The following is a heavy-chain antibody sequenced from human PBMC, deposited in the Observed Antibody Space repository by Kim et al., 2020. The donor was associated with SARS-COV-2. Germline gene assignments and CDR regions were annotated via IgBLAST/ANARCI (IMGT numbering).Heavy chain of an antibody. CDR3: AKADRAYYDSSGYWYY. J-gene: IGHJ4*02. Sequence: GGSLRLSCAASGFTFSSYAMSWVRQAPGKGLEWVSAISGSGGSTYYADSVKGRFTISRDNSKNTLYLQMNSLRAEDTAVYYCAKADRAYYDSSGYWYYWGQGTLVTVSS. CDR2: ISGSGGST. CDR1: GFTFSSYA. V-gene: IGHV3-23*01. D-gene: IGHD3-22*01.